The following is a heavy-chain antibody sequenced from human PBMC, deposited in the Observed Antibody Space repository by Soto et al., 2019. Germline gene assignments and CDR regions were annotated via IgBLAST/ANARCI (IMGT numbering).Heavy chain of an antibody. D-gene: IGHD3-9*01. Sequence: GDWAMSRFRKKKGKGLEWVGFIRSKAYGGTTEYAASVKGRFTISRDDSKSIAYLQMNSLKTEDTAVYYCTRVLRYFDWLLYWDQYYFDYSGQGTLVSVSS. J-gene: IGHJ4*02. V-gene: IGHV3-49*03. CDR3: TRVLRYFDWLLYWDQYYFDY. CDR1: GDWA. CDR2: IRSKAYGGTT.